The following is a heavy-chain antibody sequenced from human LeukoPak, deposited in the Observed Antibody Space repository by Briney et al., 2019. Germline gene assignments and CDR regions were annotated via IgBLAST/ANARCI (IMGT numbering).Heavy chain of an antibody. CDR2: IYHSGST. CDR3: ARAIAAAGKPLTFDY. CDR1: DGSISSYY. V-gene: IGHV4-59*12. J-gene: IGHJ4*02. D-gene: IGHD6-13*01. Sequence: SETLSLTCTVSDGSISSYYWSWLRQPPGKGLEWIGYIYHSGSTYYNPSLKSRVTISVDTSKNQFSLKLSSVTAADTAVYYCARAIAAAGKPLTFDYWGQGTLVTVSS.